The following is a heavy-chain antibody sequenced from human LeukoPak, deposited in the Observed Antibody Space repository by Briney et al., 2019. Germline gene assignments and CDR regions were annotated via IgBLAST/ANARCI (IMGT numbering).Heavy chain of an antibody. CDR3: ARDGYGDYLFDY. CDR1: RFTFSSYS. V-gene: IGHV3-48*02. J-gene: IGHJ4*02. D-gene: IGHD4-17*01. Sequence: GESLRLSCAASRFTFSSYSLNWVRHAPGKGLEWVSYISSGGSTIYYADSVKGRFTISRDNARNSLYLQMDSLRDEDTAVYYCARDGYGDYLFDYWGQGTLVTVSS. CDR2: ISSGGSTI.